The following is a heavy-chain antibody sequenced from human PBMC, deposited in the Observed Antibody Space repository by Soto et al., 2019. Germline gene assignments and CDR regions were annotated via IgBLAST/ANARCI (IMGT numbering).Heavy chain of an antibody. CDR2: MNPNSGNT. V-gene: IGHV1-8*01. D-gene: IGHD2-2*01. J-gene: IGHJ3*02. CDR3: ARVILGYCSSTSCYGDAFDI. CDR1: GYTFTSYD. Sequence: ASVKVSCKASGYTFTSYDINWVRQATGQGLEWMGWMNPNSGNTGYAQKFQGRVTMTRNTSISTAYMELSSLRSEDTAVYYCARVILGYCSSTSCYGDAFDIWGQGTMVTVSS.